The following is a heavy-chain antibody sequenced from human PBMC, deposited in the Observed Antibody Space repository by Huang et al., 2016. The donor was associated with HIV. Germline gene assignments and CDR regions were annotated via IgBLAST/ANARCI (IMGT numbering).Heavy chain of an antibody. J-gene: IGHJ6*02. CDR3: ARLIGSPSFYYGLDV. V-gene: IGHV5-51*01. CDR1: GYRFRSNW. D-gene: IGHD3-10*01. CDR2: IEPGDSDT. Sequence: EVQLVQSGAEVKKPGESLKISCKGSGYRFRSNWIGWVRQMPGKGLEWMGIIEPGDSDTRYRPSFQGQVTISADKSINTAYLQWSSLKASDTAMYYCARLIGSPSFYYGLDVWGQGTTVTVSS.